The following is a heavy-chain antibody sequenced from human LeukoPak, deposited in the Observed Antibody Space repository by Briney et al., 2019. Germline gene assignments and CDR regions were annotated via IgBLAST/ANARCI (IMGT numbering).Heavy chain of an antibody. J-gene: IGHJ4*02. CDR1: GGTFITYA. CDR2: SSGTGGST. Sequence: GGSLRLSCAASGGTFITYAMTWGRQAPGTGLEWVSASSGTGGSTYYADSVKGRVTISRDKSKNTLYLQMNSLSAEDTAVYYCARESSTSCLYYWGQGTLVTVSS. CDR3: ARESSTSCLYY. D-gene: IGHD2-2*01. V-gene: IGHV3-23*01.